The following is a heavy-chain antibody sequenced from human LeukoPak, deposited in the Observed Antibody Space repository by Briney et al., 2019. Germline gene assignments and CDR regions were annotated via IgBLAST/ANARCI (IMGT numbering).Heavy chain of an antibody. V-gene: IGHV4-39*01. CDR3: AIPPPRRSSGYHPFDY. Sequence: SSETLSLTCSVSGGSISSSGYFWAWVRQPPGKGLEWIASISYSGNTYYNPSLKSRVTISLDASKNQFFLRVTSVTAADSAIYYCAIPPPRRSSGYHPFDYWGQGTLVTVSS. CDR2: ISYSGNT. CDR1: GGSISSSGYF. D-gene: IGHD6-19*01. J-gene: IGHJ4*02.